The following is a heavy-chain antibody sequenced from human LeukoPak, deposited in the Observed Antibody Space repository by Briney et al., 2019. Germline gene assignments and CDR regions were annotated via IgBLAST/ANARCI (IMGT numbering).Heavy chain of an antibody. CDR1: GGSISSYY. CDR3: ARSELLWFGGVNSGFDY. D-gene: IGHD3-10*01. J-gene: IGHJ4*02. CDR2: IYYNGNT. Sequence: SETLSLTCTVSGGSISSYYWSWIRQPPGKGLEWIAYIYYNGNTNYNPSLKSRVTISVDTSKNQFSLKLSSVTAADTAVYYCARSELLWFGGVNSGFDYWGQGTLVTVSS. V-gene: IGHV4-59*01.